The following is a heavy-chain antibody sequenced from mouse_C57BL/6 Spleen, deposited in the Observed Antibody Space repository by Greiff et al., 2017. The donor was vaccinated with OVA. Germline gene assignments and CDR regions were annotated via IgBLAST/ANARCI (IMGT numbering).Heavy chain of an antibody. CDR3: ARDDSNYKFAY. V-gene: IGHV3-1*01. CDR2: ISYSGST. Sequence: EVQVVESGPGMVKPSQSLSLTCTVTGYSITSGYDWHWIRHFPGNQLEWMGYISYSGSTNYNPSLKSRISITHDTSKNHFFLKLNSVTTEDTATYYCARDDSNYKFAYWGQGTLVTVSA. J-gene: IGHJ3*01. CDR1: GYSITSGYD. D-gene: IGHD2-5*01.